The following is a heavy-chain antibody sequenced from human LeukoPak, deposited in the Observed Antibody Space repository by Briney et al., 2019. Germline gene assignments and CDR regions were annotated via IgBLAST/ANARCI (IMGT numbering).Heavy chain of an antibody. V-gene: IGHV3-23*01. CDR3: AKGGAPNSSSYLYY. Sequence: GGSMRLSCAASGFTFSSYAMSWVRQPQGKGLEWVSAFSGSGRTAYYAETVKGRFTISRDNSKNTLYLQMSSLRAKDTAVYYCAKGGAPNSSSYLYYWGQGTLVTVSS. D-gene: IGHD6-13*01. J-gene: IGHJ4*02. CDR2: FSGSGRTA. CDR1: GFTFSSYA.